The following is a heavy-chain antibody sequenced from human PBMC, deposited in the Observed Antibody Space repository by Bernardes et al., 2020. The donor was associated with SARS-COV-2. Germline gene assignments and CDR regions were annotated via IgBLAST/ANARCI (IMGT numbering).Heavy chain of an antibody. D-gene: IGHD4-17*01. CDR2: ISYDGSNK. J-gene: IGHJ6*02. CDR1: GFTFSSYG. V-gene: IGHV3-30*19. CDR3: ARGYGGNYYYGMDV. Sequence: GGSLRLSCAASGFTFSSYGMHWVRQAPGKGLEWVALISYDGSNKYHADSVKGRFTISRDNSKNTLYLQMNSLRAEDTAVYYCARGYGGNYYYGMDVWGQGTTGTVSS.